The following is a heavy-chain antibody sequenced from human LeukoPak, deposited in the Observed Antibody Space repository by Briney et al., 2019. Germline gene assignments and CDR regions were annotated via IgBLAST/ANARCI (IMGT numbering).Heavy chain of an antibody. V-gene: IGHV3-23*01. CDR3: AKARGSSWFFDY. D-gene: IGHD6-13*01. CDR2: ISGSGGST. J-gene: IGHJ4*02. CDR1: GFAFSTYA. Sequence: PGVSLRLSCAASGFAFSTYAMSWVRQAPGKGLEWVSAISGSGGSTYYADSVKGRFTISRDNSKNTLYLQMNSLRAEDTAVYYCAKARGSSWFFDYWGQGTLVTVSS.